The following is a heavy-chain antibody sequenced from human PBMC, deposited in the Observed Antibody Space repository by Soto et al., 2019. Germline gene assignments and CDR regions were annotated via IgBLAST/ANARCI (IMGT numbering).Heavy chain of an antibody. Sequence: EVQLVESGRGLVKPGGSLRLSCAASGFTFNTYDMNWVRQAPGKGLEWVSSITTSSAYIYYADSLKGRITISRDNAKSSLFLQMNSLRAEDTAVYYCVRSGTARLLRHSWFDTWGQGTLVTVSS. V-gene: IGHV3-21*01. CDR2: ITTSSAYI. CDR3: VRSGTARLLRHSWFDT. CDR1: GFTFNTYD. D-gene: IGHD2-21*01. J-gene: IGHJ5*02.